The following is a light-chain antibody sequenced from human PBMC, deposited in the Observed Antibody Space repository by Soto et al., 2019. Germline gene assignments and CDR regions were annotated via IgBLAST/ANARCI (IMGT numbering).Light chain of an antibody. CDR2: DVS. J-gene: IGLJ1*01. Sequence: QSALTQPRSVSGSPGQSVTISCTGTSSDVGGYNYVSWYQQHPGKAPKLMIYDVSKRPSGVPDRFSGAKSGNTASLTISGLQAEYEAAYYCCSYAGSYTGVFGTGTKLTVL. CDR3: CSYAGSYTGV. V-gene: IGLV2-11*01. CDR1: SSDVGGYNY.